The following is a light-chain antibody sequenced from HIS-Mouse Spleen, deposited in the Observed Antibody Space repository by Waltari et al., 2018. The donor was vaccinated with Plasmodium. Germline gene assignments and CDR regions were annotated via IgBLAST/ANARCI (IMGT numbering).Light chain of an antibody. J-gene: IGLJ6*01. CDR3: YSTDSSGNHGV. CDR1: ALPKKS. CDR2: EDS. Sequence: SYELTQPPSVSVSPGQTARITCSGDALPKKSAYWYQQKSGQAPVLVIYEDSKRPSGIPERFSGASSGRRATWTISGAQVEDEADYYCYSTDSSGNHGVFGSGAKVTVV. V-gene: IGLV3-10*01.